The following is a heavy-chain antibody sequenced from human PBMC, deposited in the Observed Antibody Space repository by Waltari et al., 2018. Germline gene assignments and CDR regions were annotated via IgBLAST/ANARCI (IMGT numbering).Heavy chain of an antibody. D-gene: IGHD6-19*01. CDR2: INPSGGST. J-gene: IGHJ3*02. CDR3: ATSPPSRGGGWPDKDAFDI. CDR1: GYTFTSYY. V-gene: IGHV1-46*01. Sequence: QVQLVQSGAEVKKPGASVKVSCKASGYTFTSYYMHWVRQAPGQGLEWMGIINPSGGSTIYAQKFQGRVTMTEDTSTDTAYMELSSLRSEDTAVYYCATSPPSRGGGWPDKDAFDIWGQGTMVTVSS.